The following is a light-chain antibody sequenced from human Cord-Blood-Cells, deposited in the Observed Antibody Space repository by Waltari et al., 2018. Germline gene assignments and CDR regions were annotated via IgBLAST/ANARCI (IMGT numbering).Light chain of an antibody. CDR3: SSYTSSSTLL. J-gene: IGLJ2*01. CDR2: DVS. V-gene: IGLV2-14*01. CDR1: SSDVGGYNY. Sequence: QSALTQPASVSGSPGQSITISCTGTSSDVGGYNYVHLYQQHPGKAPKLMIYDVSNRPSGVSNRFSGSKSGNTASLAISGLQAEDEADYYCSSYTSSSTLLFGGGTKLTVL.